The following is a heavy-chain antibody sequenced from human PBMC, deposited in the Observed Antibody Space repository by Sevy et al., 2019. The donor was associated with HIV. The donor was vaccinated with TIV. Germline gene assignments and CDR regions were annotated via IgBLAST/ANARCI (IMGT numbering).Heavy chain of an antibody. J-gene: IGHJ3*02. CDR2: ISAYNGNT. Sequence: ASVKVSCKASGYTFTTYGITWVRQAPGQGLEWMGWISAYNGNTNYTLKIQGRVTMTTDTSTSTAYMELRSLRSDDTAVYYCARGGDYYDSSRHYPGRVFDIWGHGTMVTVSS. V-gene: IGHV1-18*01. D-gene: IGHD3-22*01. CDR3: ARGGDYYDSSRHYPGRVFDI. CDR1: GYTFTTYG.